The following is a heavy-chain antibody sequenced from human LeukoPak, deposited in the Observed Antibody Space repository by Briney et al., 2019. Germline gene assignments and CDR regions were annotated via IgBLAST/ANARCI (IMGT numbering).Heavy chain of an antibody. V-gene: IGHV4-31*02. D-gene: IGHD6-19*01. CDR2: IYYSGST. Sequence: LRLSCAASGFTFSSYAMSWIRQHPGKGLEWIGYIYYSGSTYYNPSLKSRVTISVDTSKNQFSLKLSSVTAADTAVYYCARDKAVAGLGPWGQGTLVTVSS. CDR1: GFTFSSYA. CDR3: ARDKAVAGLGP. J-gene: IGHJ5*02.